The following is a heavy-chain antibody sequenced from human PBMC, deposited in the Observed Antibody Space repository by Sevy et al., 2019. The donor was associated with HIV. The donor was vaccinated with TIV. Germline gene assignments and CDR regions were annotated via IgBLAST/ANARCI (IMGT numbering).Heavy chain of an antibody. V-gene: IGHV3-23*01. CDR2: ISGNSGSI. D-gene: IGHD3-10*01. CDR1: GFTFSSYT. J-gene: IGHJ4*02. CDR3: ARGGVSRSYDY. Sequence: GGSLRLSCAASGFTFSSYTMTWVRQAPGKGLEGVSAISGNSGSIYHADSVKGRFTISRDNSENTLYLQMDSLRVGDTAIYYCARGGVSRSYDYWGQGALVTVSS.